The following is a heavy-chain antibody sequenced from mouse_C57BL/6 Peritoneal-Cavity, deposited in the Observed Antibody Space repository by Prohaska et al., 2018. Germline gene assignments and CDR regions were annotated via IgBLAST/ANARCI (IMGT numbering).Heavy chain of an antibody. CDR2: RSYDGSN. CDR1: GYSITSGYY. V-gene: IGHV3-6*01. J-gene: IGHJ4*01. Sequence: DVQLQESGPGLVKPSQSLSLTCSVTGYSITSGYYWNWIRQFPGNKLEWMGYRSYDGSNNYNPSLKNRISITRDTSKNQFFLKLNSVTTEDTATYYCARERDVYAMDYWGQGTSVTVSS. CDR3: ARERDVYAMDY.